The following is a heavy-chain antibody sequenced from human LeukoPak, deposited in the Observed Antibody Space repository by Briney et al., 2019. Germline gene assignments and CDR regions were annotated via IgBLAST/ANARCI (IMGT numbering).Heavy chain of an antibody. D-gene: IGHD3-10*01. CDR1: GFTFSSYA. J-gene: IGHJ4*02. CDR3: AKDSAYGSGSYSHY. V-gene: IGHV3-23*01. Sequence: AGGSLRLSCAASGFTFSSYAMSWVRQAPGKGLEWVSAISGSGGSTYYADSVKGRFTISRDNSKNTLYLQMNSLRAEDTAVYYCAKDSAYGSGSYSHYWGQGTLVTVSS. CDR2: ISGSGGST.